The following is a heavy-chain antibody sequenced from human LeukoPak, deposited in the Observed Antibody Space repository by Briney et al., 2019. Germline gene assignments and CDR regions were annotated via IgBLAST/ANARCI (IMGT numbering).Heavy chain of an antibody. J-gene: IGHJ4*02. CDR3: ARLDDYGGNSMGY. D-gene: IGHD4-23*01. CDR1: GYSFTTYW. V-gene: IGHV5-51*01. Sequence: GEAPRISCKGSGYSFTTYWIGWVRQMPGKGLEWMGVNFPGDSDTRYSPSFQGQVPISADKSISTAYPQWSSLKASDTAMYYCARLDDYGGNSMGYWGQGTLVTVSS. CDR2: NFPGDSDT.